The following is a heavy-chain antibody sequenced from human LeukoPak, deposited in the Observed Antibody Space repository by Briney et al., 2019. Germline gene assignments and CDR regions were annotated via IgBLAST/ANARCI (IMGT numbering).Heavy chain of an antibody. CDR3: ARGRGTGFIPAALAY. D-gene: IGHD2-2*01. CDR2: ISYDGSNK. V-gene: IGHV3-30-3*01. CDR1: GFTFSSYA. J-gene: IGHJ4*02. Sequence: GRSLRLSCAASGFTFSSYAMHWVRQAPGKGLEWVAVISYDGSNKYYADSVKGRFTISRDNSKNTLYLQMNSLRAEDTAVYYCARGRGTGFIPAALAYWGQGTLVTVSS.